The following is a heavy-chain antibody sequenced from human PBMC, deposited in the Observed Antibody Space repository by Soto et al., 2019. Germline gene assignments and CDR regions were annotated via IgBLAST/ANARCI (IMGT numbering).Heavy chain of an antibody. V-gene: IGHV1-18*01. CDR1: GYTFTSYG. J-gene: IGHJ4*02. CDR2: ISAYNGNT. CDR3: GRSSSWYLHREFDY. Sequence: ASVKVSCKASGYTFTSYGISWVRQAPGQGLEWMGWISAYNGNTNYAQKLQGRVTMTTDTSTSTAYMELRSLRSDDTAVYYCGRSSSWYLHREFDYWGQGTLVTVSS. D-gene: IGHD6-13*01.